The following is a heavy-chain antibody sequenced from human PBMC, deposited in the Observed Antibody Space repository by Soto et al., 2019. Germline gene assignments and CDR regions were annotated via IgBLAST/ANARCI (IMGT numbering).Heavy chain of an antibody. D-gene: IGHD2-21*02. CDR1: GYTFATYG. V-gene: IGHV1-18*04. CDR2: ISAYNGET. Sequence: QIRLEQSESEVKKPGASVRVSCKASGYTFATYGFSWVRQAPGQGLEWMGWISAYNGETRLAERFQGRVTMTTDTARATGYMDLRSLRTDDTAVYYCARTCPLGACYKNDLYKYGLDVWGQGTTIIVSS. CDR3: ARTCPLGACYKNDLYKYGLDV. J-gene: IGHJ6*02.